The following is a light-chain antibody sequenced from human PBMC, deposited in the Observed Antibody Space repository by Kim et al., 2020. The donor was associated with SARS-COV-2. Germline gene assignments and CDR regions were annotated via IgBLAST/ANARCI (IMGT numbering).Light chain of an antibody. CDR3: SSYTSSRTWV. J-gene: IGLJ3*02. Sequence: GQSITISCTGTNSDVGGYNYVSWFQQHPGKAPKLMLFDVSQRPSGVSNRFSGSKSGNTASLTISGLQAEDEADYHCSSYTSSRTWVFGGGTQLTVL. CDR1: NSDVGGYNY. CDR2: DVS. V-gene: IGLV2-14*04.